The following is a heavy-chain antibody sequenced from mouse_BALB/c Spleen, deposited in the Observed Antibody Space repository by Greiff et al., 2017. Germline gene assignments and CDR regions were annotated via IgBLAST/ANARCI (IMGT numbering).Heavy chain of an antibody. CDR3: ARAREYGNYVPCAY. V-gene: IGHV5-4*02. J-gene: IGHJ3*01. Sequence: EVKLMESGGGLVKPGGSLKLSCAASGFTFSDYYMYWVRQTPEKRLEWVATISDGGSYTYYPDSVKGRFTISRDNAKNNLYLQMSSLKSEDTAMYYCARAREYGNYVPCAYWGQGTLVTVSA. CDR2: ISDGGSYT. CDR1: GFTFSDYY. D-gene: IGHD2-10*02.